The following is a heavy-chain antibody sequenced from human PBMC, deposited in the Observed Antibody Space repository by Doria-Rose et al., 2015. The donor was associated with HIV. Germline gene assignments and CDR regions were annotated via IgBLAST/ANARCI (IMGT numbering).Heavy chain of an antibody. CDR3: ARIKSSRWYHKYYFDF. V-gene: IGHV2-26*01. D-gene: IGHD6-13*01. CDR1: GVSLSSTGMG. CDR2: IFSDDER. Sequence: QVTLKESGPVLVKPTETLTLTCTVSGVSLSSTGMGVSWIRQPPGKALEWLAKIFSDDERSYKTSLKSRLTISRGTSKSQVVLTMTDMDPVDTATYYCARIKSSRWYHKYYFDFWGQGTLVIVSA. J-gene: IGHJ4*02.